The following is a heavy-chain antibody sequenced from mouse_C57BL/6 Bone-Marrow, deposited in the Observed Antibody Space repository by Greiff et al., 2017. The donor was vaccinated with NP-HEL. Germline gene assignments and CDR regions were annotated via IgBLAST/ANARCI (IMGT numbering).Heavy chain of an antibody. CDR3: APLTTVVAPYAMDY. J-gene: IGHJ4*01. D-gene: IGHD1-1*01. V-gene: IGHV1-26*01. CDR2: INPNNGGT. Sequence: EVKLQQSGPELVKPGASVKISCKASGYTFTDYYMNWVKQSHGKSLEWIGDINPNNGGTSYNQKFKGKATLTVDKSSSTAYMELRSLTSEDSAVYYCAPLTTVVAPYAMDYWGQGTSVTVSS. CDR1: GYTFTDYY.